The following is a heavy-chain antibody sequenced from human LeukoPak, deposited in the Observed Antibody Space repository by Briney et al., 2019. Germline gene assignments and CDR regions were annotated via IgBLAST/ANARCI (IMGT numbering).Heavy chain of an antibody. V-gene: IGHV3-48*03. CDR2: ISGSGVTM. J-gene: IGHJ4*02. CDR3: AREDIRLDYFDY. Sequence: GGSLRLSCAASGFTFISYEMNWVRQAPGRGLEWVSYISGSGVTMYYADSVKGRFTISRDDAKNSLYLQMNNLRAEDTAVYYCAREDIRLDYFDYWGQGTLVTVSS. D-gene: IGHD6-19*01. CDR1: GFTFISYE.